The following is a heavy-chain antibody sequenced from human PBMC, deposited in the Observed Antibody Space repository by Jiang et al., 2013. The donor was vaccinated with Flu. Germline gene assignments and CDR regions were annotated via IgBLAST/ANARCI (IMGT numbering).Heavy chain of an antibody. J-gene: IGHJ4*02. D-gene: IGHD3-22*01. V-gene: IGHV4-39*07. CDR2: IFYGGTT. Sequence: GLVKPSETLSLTCTVSGGSISSSGYFWGWIRQPPGKGLEWIGSIFYGGTTYYNPSLKSRVTISVDTSKNQFSLNLSSVTAADTAVYYCARDRNYFDSTGYSDYWGQGTLVTVSS. CDR3: ARDRNYFDSTGYSDY. CDR1: GGSISSSGYF.